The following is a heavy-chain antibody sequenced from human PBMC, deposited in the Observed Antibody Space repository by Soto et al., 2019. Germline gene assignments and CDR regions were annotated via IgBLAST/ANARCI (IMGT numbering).Heavy chain of an antibody. V-gene: IGHV1-69*02. Sequence: SVKVSCKASGGTFSSYTISCVRQAPGQGLEGMGRIIPILGIANYAQKFQGRVTITADKSTSTAYMELSSLRSEDTAVYYCARGGTPIDYWGQGTLVTVSS. CDR1: GGTFSSYT. D-gene: IGHD3-16*01. J-gene: IGHJ4*02. CDR3: ARGGTPIDY. CDR2: IIPILGIA.